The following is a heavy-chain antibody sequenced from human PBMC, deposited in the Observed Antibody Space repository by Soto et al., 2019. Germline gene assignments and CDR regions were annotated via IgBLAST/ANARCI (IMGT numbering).Heavy chain of an antibody. CDR2: ISWNSGTI. J-gene: IGHJ6*02. V-gene: IGHV3-9*01. CDR3: AKDTQLRFYGMDV. CDR1: GFGFDGYA. Sequence: EVQLVESGGGLVQPGRSLRLSCAASGFGFDGYAMHWVRQDPGKGLEWVSGISWNSGTIGYADSVKGRFTISRDNAKNSLYLRMNSLRLEDTAMYYCAKDTQLRFYGMDVWGQGTTVTVSS.